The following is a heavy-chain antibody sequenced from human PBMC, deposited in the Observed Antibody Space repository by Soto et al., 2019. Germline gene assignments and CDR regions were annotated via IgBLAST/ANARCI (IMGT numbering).Heavy chain of an antibody. D-gene: IGHD4-17*01. Sequence: GSGPTLVNPTQTLTLTCTFSGFSLSTSGVGVGWIRQPPGKALEWLALIYWDDDKRYSPSLKSRLTITKDTSKNQVVLTMTNMDPVDTATYYCAHLDNGDYYFDYWGQGTLVTVSS. J-gene: IGHJ4*02. V-gene: IGHV2-5*02. CDR1: GFSLSTSGVG. CDR3: AHLDNGDYYFDY. CDR2: IYWDDDK.